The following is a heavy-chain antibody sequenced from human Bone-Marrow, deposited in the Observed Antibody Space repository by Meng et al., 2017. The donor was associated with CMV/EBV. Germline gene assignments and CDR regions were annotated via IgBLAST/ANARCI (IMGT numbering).Heavy chain of an antibody. CDR3: ARDSYYYGMDV. J-gene: IGHJ6*02. V-gene: IGHV3-30*04. CDR1: GFTFSSYA. CDR2: ISYDGSNK. Sequence: GGSLRLSCAASGFTFSSYAMHWVRQAPGKGLEWVSVISYDGSNKYYADSVKGRFTISRDNSKNTLYLQMNSLRAEDTAVYYCARDSYYYGMDVWGQGTTVTVSS.